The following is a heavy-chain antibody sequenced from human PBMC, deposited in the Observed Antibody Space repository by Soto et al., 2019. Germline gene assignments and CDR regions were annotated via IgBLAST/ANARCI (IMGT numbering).Heavy chain of an antibody. D-gene: IGHD6-19*01. V-gene: IGHV4-4*07. J-gene: IGHJ6*02. CDR3: ARDREAGYNFYYGMDV. CDR1: GADINTYS. Sequence: LSLTCSVSGADINTYSWTWIRQPAGKGLEWIGRIYTSASINYNPSLKGRVTLSVDTSTNQVSLRLASVTAADTAIYYCARDREAGYNFYYGMDVWGQGTTVTVSS. CDR2: IYTSASI.